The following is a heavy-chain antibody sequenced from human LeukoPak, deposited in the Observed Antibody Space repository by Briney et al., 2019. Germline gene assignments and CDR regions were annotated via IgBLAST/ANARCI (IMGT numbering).Heavy chain of an antibody. J-gene: IGHJ5*02. CDR3: ARDYCSSTSCYSYWFDP. CDR2: INPNSGGT. D-gene: IGHD2-2*01. Sequence: GASVKVSCKASGYTFTGYYMHWVRQAPGQGLEWMGWINPNSGGTNYAQKFQGRVTMTTDTSTSTAYMELRSLRSDDTAVYYCARDYCSSTSCYSYWFDPWGQGTLVTVSS. CDR1: GYTFTGYY. V-gene: IGHV1-2*02.